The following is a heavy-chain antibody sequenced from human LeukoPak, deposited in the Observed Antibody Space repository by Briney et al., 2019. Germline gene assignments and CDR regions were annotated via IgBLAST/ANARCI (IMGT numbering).Heavy chain of an antibody. CDR1: GFTFTSSA. CDR3: AAVLYYYDSSGYYVDY. D-gene: IGHD3-22*01. Sequence: SVKVSCKASGFTFTSSAVQWVRQARGQRLEWIGWIVVGSGNTNYAQKFQERVTITRDMSTSTAYMELSSLRSEDTAVYYCAAVLYYYDSSGYYVDYWGQGTLVTVSS. V-gene: IGHV1-58*01. CDR2: IVVGSGNT. J-gene: IGHJ4*02.